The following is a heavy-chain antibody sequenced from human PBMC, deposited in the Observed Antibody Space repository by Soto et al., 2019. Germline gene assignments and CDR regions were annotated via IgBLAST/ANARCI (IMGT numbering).Heavy chain of an antibody. D-gene: IGHD5-12*01. Sequence: GGSMRLSCAASGFTFSSYSMNWVRQAPGKGLEWVSYISSSSSTIYYADSVKGRFTISRDNARNSLFLQMNSLRAEDTAAYYCARDDANVVATFDYWGQGTLVTVSS. CDR3: ARDDANVVATFDY. V-gene: IGHV3-48*01. CDR1: GFTFSSYS. J-gene: IGHJ4*02. CDR2: ISSSSSTI.